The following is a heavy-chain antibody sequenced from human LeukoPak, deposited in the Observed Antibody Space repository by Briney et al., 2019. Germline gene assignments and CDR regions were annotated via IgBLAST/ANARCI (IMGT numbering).Heavy chain of an antibody. CDR1: GGSFSGYY. V-gene: IGHV4-34*01. CDR3: ARDLYYYDSSGYRLDY. Sequence: SETLSLTCAVYGGSFSGYYWSWIRQPPGKGLEWIGEINHSGSTNYNPSLKSRVTMSVDTSKNQFSLKLSSVTAADTAVYYCARDLYYYDSSGYRLDYWGQGTLVTVSS. D-gene: IGHD3-22*01. CDR2: INHSGST. J-gene: IGHJ4*02.